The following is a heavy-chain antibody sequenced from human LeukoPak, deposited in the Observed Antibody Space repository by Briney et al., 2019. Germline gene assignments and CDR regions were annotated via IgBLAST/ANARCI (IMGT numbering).Heavy chain of an antibody. CDR2: IVVGSGNT. CDR1: GFTFTSSA. D-gene: IGHD3-10*01. V-gene: IGHV1-58*02. J-gene: IGHJ6*03. CDR3: ARGPSITMVRGGQWYYYMDV. Sequence: VASVKVSCKASGFTFTSSAMQWVRQARGQRLEWIGWIVVGSGNTNYAQKFQGRVTMTRDTSTNTVYMELSSLRSEDTAVYYCARGPSITMVRGGQWYYYMDVWGKGTTVTISS.